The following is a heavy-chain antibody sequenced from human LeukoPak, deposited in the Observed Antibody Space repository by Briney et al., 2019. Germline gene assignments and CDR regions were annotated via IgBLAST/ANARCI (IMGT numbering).Heavy chain of an antibody. CDR3: ARDWGVSARPGYMDV. J-gene: IGHJ6*03. CDR1: GGSFRDYY. D-gene: IGHD6-6*01. CDR2: INHSGSA. Sequence: SETLSLTCAVYGGSFRDYYLTWIRQSPGKGLEWIGEINHSGSANYNPSLKSRVTISVDTSRNQFSLRLSSVTAADTAVYYCARDWGVSARPGYMDVWGKGTTVTVSS. V-gene: IGHV4-34*01.